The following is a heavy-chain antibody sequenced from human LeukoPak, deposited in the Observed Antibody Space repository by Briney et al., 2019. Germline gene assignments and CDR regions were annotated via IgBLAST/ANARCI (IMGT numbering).Heavy chain of an antibody. CDR2: IIPIFGTA. CDR3: ARGDSTAMAIDY. J-gene: IGHJ4*02. Sequence: GASVKVSCKASGGTFSSYAISWVRQAPGQGLEWMGGIIPIFGTANYAQKFQGRVTITADESTGTAYMELSSLRSEDTAVYYCARGDSTAMAIDYWGQGTPVTVSS. CDR1: GGTFSSYA. D-gene: IGHD5-18*01. V-gene: IGHV1-69*13.